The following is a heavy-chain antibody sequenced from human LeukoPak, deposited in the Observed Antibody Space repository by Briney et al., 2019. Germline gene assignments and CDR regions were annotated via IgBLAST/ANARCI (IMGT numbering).Heavy chain of an antibody. CDR1: GFTFSSYA. D-gene: IGHD6-19*01. J-gene: IGHJ4*02. CDR2: ISGSGGST. CDR3: AKDTHHVPGYSSGWYY. Sequence: PGGSLRLSCAASGFTFSSYAMSWVRQAPGKGLEWVSAISGSGGSTYYADSVKGRFTISRDNSKNTLYLQMNSLRAEDTAVYYCAKDTHHVPGYSSGWYYWGQGTLVTVSS. V-gene: IGHV3-23*01.